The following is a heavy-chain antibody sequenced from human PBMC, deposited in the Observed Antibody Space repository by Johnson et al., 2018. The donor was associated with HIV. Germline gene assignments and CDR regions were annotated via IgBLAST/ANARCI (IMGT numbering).Heavy chain of an antibody. CDR2: IKQDGSEK. D-gene: IGHD2-21*02. V-gene: IGHV3-7*05. J-gene: IGHJ3*02. Sequence: VQLVESGGGLVQPGGSLRLSCAASGFTFSSYWMSWVRQAPGKGLEWVANIKQDGSEKYYVDSVKGRFTISRDNAKNSLYLQMNSLRAEDTAVYYCAGGGVYCFCDCKASDIWGQGTMVTVSS. CDR1: GFTFSSYW. CDR3: AGGGVYCFCDCKASDI.